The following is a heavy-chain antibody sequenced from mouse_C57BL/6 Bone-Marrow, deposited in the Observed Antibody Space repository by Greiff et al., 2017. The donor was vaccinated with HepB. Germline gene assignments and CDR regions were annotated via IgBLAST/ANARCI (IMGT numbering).Heavy chain of an antibody. V-gene: IGHV1-82*01. CDR1: GYAFSSSW. D-gene: IGHD1-1*01. J-gene: IGHJ3*01. CDR2: IYPGDGDT. CDR3: ARNPYYCGRREAWFAY. Sequence: VQLQQSGPELVKPGASVKISCKASGYAFSSSWMNWVKQRPGKGLEWIGRIYPGDGDTNYNGKFKGKATLTADKSSSTTYMQLSSLTSEDSAVYVGARNPYYCGRREAWFAYWGQGTLVTVSA.